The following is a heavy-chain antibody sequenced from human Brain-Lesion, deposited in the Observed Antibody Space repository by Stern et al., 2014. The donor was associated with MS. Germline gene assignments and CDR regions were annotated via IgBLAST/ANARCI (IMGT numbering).Heavy chain of an antibody. CDR1: GYRFTSNW. V-gene: IGHV5-51*01. D-gene: IGHD6-6*01. J-gene: IGHJ4*02. CDR3: ARRGDSSSSGFDY. Sequence: EMQLVESGAEVKKPGESLKISCKGSGYRFTSNWIGWVRQMQGQGLEWMGIIWPGASDTRYSPSFQGQVTISADKSISPAYLQWSSLQASDTAMYYCARRGDSSSSGFDYWGQGTLVIVSS. CDR2: IWPGASDT.